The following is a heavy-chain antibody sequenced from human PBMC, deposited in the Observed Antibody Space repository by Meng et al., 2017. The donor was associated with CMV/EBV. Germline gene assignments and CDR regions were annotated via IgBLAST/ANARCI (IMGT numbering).Heavy chain of an antibody. CDR2: IYYSGST. CDR1: GGSISSSSYY. Sequence: PETLSLTCTVSGGSISSSSYYWGWIRQPPGKGLEWIGSIYYSGSTYYNPSLKSRVTISVDTSKNQFSLKLSSVTAADTAVYYCARAPDPKPTTVTTSEYYFDYWGQGTLVTVSS. CDR3: ARAPDPKPTTVTTSEYYFDY. D-gene: IGHD4-11*01. V-gene: IGHV4-39*07. J-gene: IGHJ4*02.